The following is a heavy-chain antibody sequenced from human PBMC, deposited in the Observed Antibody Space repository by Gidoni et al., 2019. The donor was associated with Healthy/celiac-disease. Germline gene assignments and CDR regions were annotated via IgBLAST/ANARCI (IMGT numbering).Heavy chain of an antibody. D-gene: IGHD3-10*01. Sequence: QVQLVESGGGLVKPGGSLRLSSAASGFTFSDYYMSLIRQAPGKGLEWVSYISSSSSYTNYADSVKGRFTISRDNAKNSLYLQMNSLRAEDTAVYYCASIRRFGEFLGGWFDPWGQGTLVTVSS. CDR1: GFTFSDYY. J-gene: IGHJ5*02. CDR3: ASIRRFGEFLGGWFDP. V-gene: IGHV3-11*05. CDR2: ISSSSSYT.